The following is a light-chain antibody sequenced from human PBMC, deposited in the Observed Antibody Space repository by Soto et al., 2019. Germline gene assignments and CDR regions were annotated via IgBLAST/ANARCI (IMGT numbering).Light chain of an antibody. J-gene: IGKJ4*01. Sequence: GDGVTITCRASQSISSWLAWYQQKPGNAPKLLFYKASNLESGLPSRFCGSGSGKEFTLTISSLQPDDFATYYCQQYYSYPLTFGGGTTVEIK. CDR2: KAS. CDR3: QQYYSYPLT. V-gene: IGKV1-5*03. CDR1: QSISSW.